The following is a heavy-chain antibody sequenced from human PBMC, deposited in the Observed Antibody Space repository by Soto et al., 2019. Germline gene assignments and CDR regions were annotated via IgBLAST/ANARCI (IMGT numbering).Heavy chain of an antibody. Sequence: GGSLRLSCAASGFTFSSYAMHWFRQAPGKGLEWVAVISYDGSNKYYADSVKGRFTISRDNSKNTLYLQMNSLRAEDTAVYYCARDLGIVVVPAAWYYYCGMDVWGQGTTVTVSS. D-gene: IGHD2-2*01. CDR1: GFTFSSYA. CDR3: ARDLGIVVVPAAWYYYCGMDV. V-gene: IGHV3-30-3*01. J-gene: IGHJ6*02. CDR2: ISYDGSNK.